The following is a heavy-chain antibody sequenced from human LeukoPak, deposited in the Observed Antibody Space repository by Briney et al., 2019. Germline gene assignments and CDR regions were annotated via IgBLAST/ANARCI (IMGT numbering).Heavy chain of an antibody. V-gene: IGHV4-61*02. Sequence: SETLSLTCTVSGGSISSGSYYWSWIRQPAGKGLEWIGRIYTSGSTNYNPSLKSRVTISVDTSKNQFSLKLSSVTAADTAVYYCAQGSSYYYYYVDVWGKGTTVTISS. CDR3: AQGSSYYYYYVDV. J-gene: IGHJ6*03. CDR1: GGSISSGSYY. CDR2: IYTSGST.